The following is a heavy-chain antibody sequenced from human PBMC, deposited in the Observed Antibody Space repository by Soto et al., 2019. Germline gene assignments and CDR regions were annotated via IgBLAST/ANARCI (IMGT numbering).Heavy chain of an antibody. CDR2: LFSNDEK. D-gene: IGHD3-22*01. CDR1: GFSLSNARMS. CDR3: ARNGGPMSSGYAFDI. Sequence: QVTLKESGPVLVQPTETLTLTCTVSGFSLSNARMSVSWIRQPPGKALEWLAHLFSNDEKSYSTSLNSRRTNSNDTSKSQVVLTMANMDPVDTATYYWARNGGPMSSGYAFDIWGQGTMVTVSS. J-gene: IGHJ3*02. V-gene: IGHV2-26*01.